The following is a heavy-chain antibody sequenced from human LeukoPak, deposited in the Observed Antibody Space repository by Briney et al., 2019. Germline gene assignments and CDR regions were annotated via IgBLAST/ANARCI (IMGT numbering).Heavy chain of an antibody. CDR2: IYPGDSDT. CDR1: GYSFTSYW. Sequence: KHGESLKISCQVSGYSFTSYWIGWVRQMPGKGLEWMGIIYPGDSDTRYSPSFQGQVTISADKSISTAYLQWSSLKASDTAMYYCASLSIAAADLSRSHYYFDYWGQGTLVTVSS. D-gene: IGHD6-13*01. CDR3: ASLSIAAADLSRSHYYFDY. J-gene: IGHJ4*02. V-gene: IGHV5-51*01.